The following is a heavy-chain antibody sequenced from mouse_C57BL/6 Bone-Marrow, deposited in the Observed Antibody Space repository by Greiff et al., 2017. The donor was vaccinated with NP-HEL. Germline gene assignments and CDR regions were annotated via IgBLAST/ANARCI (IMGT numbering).Heavy chain of an antibody. Sequence: QVQLQQSGAELVKPGASVKISCKASGYAFSSYWMNWVKQRPGKGLEWIGQIYPGDGDTNYNGKFKGKATLTADKSSSTAYMQLSSLTSEDSAVYFCARERLFITDAMDYWGQGTSVTVSS. J-gene: IGHJ4*01. D-gene: IGHD1-1*01. CDR2: IYPGDGDT. CDR1: GYAFSSYW. CDR3: ARERLFITDAMDY. V-gene: IGHV1-80*01.